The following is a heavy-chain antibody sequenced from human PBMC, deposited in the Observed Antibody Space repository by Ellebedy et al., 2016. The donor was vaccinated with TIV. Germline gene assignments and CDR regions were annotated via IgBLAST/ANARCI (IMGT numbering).Heavy chain of an antibody. Sequence: GGSLRLSCAASGFTFSSFAMHWVRQAPGKGLEWLSVISDGGDNTYHADSVKGRFTITSENSKNMVYLQMDRLKGEDTAVYYCTKGTSSGFNYDRVGSEYWGQGTLVTVSS. J-gene: IGHJ4*02. CDR2: ISDGGDNT. V-gene: IGHV3-23*01. CDR1: GFTFSSFA. D-gene: IGHD3-22*01. CDR3: TKGTSSGFNYDRVGSEY.